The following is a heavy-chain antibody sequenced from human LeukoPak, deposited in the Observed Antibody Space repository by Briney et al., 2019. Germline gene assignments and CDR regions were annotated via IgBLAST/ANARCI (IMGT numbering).Heavy chain of an antibody. CDR1: GFIFSNYG. Sequence: PGGSLRLSCAASGFIFSNYGMDWVRHAPGKGLVWVSRINDDGSSTSYADSVKGRFTISRDNAKNTLYLQMNSLRAEDTAVYYCAGDKMGATLFDYWGQGTLVTVSS. CDR3: AGDKMGATLFDY. D-gene: IGHD1-26*01. J-gene: IGHJ4*02. V-gene: IGHV3-74*01. CDR2: INDDGSST.